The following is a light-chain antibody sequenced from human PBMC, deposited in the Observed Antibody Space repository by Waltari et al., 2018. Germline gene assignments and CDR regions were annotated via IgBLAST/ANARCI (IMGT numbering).Light chain of an antibody. J-gene: IGLJ3*02. CDR3: ATWDVSLAAV. CDR2: SDN. CDR1: SSNIGRNT. Sequence: QSVLTQPPSASGTPGQRVTIPCSGSSSNIGRNTANWYQQLPGTAPKLLIFSDNHRPSGVPARFSGSKSGTTASLAISGLQSEDEADYFCATWDVSLAAVFGGGTKLTVL. V-gene: IGLV1-44*01.